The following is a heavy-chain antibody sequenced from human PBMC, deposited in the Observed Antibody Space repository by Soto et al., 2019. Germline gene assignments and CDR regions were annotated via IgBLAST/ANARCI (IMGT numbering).Heavy chain of an antibody. CDR2: INAGNGNT. CDR1: GYTFTSYA. V-gene: IGHV1-3*05. CDR3: ARGITLPTPLDY. J-gene: IGHJ4*02. D-gene: IGHD1-20*01. Sequence: QVQLVQSGAEEKKPGASVKVSCKASGYTFTSYAMHWVRQAPGQRLEWMGWINAGNGNTKYSQKFQGRVNITRDTSASTAYRELSSLRSEDTAVYYCARGITLPTPLDYWGQGTLVTVSS.